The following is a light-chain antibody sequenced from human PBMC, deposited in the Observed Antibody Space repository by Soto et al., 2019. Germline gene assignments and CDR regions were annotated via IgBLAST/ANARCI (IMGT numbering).Light chain of an antibody. V-gene: IGKV3-15*01. Sequence: EVVMTQSPATLSVSPGERATLSCRASESVSRNLAWYQQKPGQAPRLLIYDASTRATGIPDRFSGGGSGTEFTLTISSLQSEDFVVYYCQRYNRWPLSFGGGTKVDIK. J-gene: IGKJ4*01. CDR3: QRYNRWPLS. CDR2: DAS. CDR1: ESVSRN.